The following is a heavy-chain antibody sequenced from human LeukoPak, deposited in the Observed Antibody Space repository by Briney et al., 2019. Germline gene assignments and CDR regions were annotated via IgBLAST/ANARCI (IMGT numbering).Heavy chain of an antibody. J-gene: IGHJ4*02. CDR1: GGSISSYY. CDR3: ARDAVGAIDY. D-gene: IGHD1-26*01. CDR2: IYYSGST. Sequence: SETLSLTCTVSGGSISSYYWSWIRQPPGKGLEWIGYIYYSGSTYYNPSLKSRVTISVDTSKNQFSLKLSSVTAADTAVYYCARDAVGAIDYWGQGTLVTVSS. V-gene: IGHV4-59*01.